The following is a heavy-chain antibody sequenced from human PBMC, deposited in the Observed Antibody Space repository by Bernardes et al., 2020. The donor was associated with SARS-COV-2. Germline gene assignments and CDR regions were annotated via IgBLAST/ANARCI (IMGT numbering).Heavy chain of an antibody. CDR1: GLTTNNYA. J-gene: IGHJ4*02. Sequence: GGSLRLSCAASGLTTNNYAMNWVRQAPGTGLEWVSSISGSGRSTYYADALKGRFTVSRDNSNSTLYLEIDSLRVEDTAIYYCAKCPTSRAFCYFDHWGPGILVTVSS. D-gene: IGHD3-3*02. CDR3: AKCPTSRAFCYFDH. CDR2: ISGSGRST. V-gene: IGHV3-23*01.